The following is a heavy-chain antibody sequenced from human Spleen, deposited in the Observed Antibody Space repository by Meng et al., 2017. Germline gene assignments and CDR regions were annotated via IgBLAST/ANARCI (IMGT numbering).Heavy chain of an antibody. V-gene: IGHV4-61*08. Sequence: QVQREGSGPGLVRPSETLSLSCTVSGGSVSRGAYYWIWIRQPPGKGREWIGEVNHSGSTNYNPSLKSRVTISLDTSKNQFSLKLSSVTAADTAVYYCARHYRNRRYFDLWGRGTLVTVSS. CDR1: GGSVSRGAYY. J-gene: IGHJ2*01. D-gene: IGHD1-26*01. CDR3: ARHYRNRRYFDL. CDR2: VNHSGST.